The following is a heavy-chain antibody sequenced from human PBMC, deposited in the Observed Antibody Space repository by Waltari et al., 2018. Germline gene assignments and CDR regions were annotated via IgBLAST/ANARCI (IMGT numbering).Heavy chain of an antibody. V-gene: IGHV3-7*01. D-gene: IGHD3-16*02. CDR3: ARVKSYRGNEAFDI. Sequence: EVQLVESGGGLVQPGGSLRLSCAASGFTFSSYWMTWVRQGPGKGLEWVANIKQDGSQNFYVDSVKGRFTISRDNAKNSLFLQMNSLRAEDTAVYYCARVKSYRGNEAFDIWGQGTMVTVSS. J-gene: IGHJ3*02. CDR1: GFTFSSYW. CDR2: IKQDGSQN.